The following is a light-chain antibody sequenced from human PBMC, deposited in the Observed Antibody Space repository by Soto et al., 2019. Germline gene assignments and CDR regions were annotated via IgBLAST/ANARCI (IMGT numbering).Light chain of an antibody. CDR1: SSDVGGYND. J-gene: IGLJ1*01. CDR2: DVS. Sequence: QSVLTQPASVSGSPGQSITISCTGISSDVGGYNDVSWYQQHPGTAPKLMIYDVSSRPSGVSNRFAGSKSGNTASLTISGLPAEDEADYACSSYPSSSTLYVFGTGTKLTVL. CDR3: SSYPSSSTLYV. V-gene: IGLV2-14*01.